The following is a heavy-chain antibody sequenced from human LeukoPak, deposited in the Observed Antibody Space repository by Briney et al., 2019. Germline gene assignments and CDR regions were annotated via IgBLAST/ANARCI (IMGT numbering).Heavy chain of an antibody. V-gene: IGHV4-30-2*01. CDR1: GGSISSGGYY. CDR3: ARREADFWSGYSYYFDF. D-gene: IGHD3-3*01. CDR2: IYHSGST. J-gene: IGHJ4*02. Sequence: SETLSLTCTVSGGSISSGGYYWSWIRQPPGKGLEWIGYIYHSGSTYYNPSLKSRVTISVDRSKNQFSLKLTSVTAADTAVYYCARREADFWSGYSYYFDFWGQGTLVTVSS.